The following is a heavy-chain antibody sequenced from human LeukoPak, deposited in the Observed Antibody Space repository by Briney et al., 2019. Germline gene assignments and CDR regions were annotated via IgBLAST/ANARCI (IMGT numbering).Heavy chain of an antibody. Sequence: GGSLTLSCAASGFTFASYAMTWVGQAPGKGLEWFSAISGSGGSTYYADSVKGRFTISRDNYKNTLYLQMNSLRAEDTAVYYCARDSGIYDSSGYYGLSYYGMDVWGQATTLTVSS. V-gene: IGHV3-23*01. CDR3: ARDSGIYDSSGYYGLSYYGMDV. D-gene: IGHD3-22*01. CDR1: GFTFASYA. J-gene: IGHJ6*01. CDR2: ISGSGGST.